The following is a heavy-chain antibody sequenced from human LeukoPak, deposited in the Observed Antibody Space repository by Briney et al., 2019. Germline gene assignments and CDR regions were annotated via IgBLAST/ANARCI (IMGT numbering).Heavy chain of an antibody. D-gene: IGHD2-2*01. CDR1: GGTFSSYA. V-gene: IGHV1-69*04. J-gene: IGHJ6*03. CDR2: IIPILGIA. Sequence: GASVKVSCKASGGTFSSYAISWVRQAPGQGLEWMGRIIPILGIANYAQKFQGRVTITADKSTSTAYMELSSLRSDDTAVYYCARAPQVGYCSTTSCYGGYYYMDVWGKGTTVTVSS. CDR3: ARAPQVGYCSTTSCYGGYYYMDV.